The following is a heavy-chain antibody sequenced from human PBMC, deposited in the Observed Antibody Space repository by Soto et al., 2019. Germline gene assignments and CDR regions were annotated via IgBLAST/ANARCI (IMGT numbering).Heavy chain of an antibody. J-gene: IGHJ4*02. CDR2: TYYNGDT. CDR1: DDSFRVADYY. D-gene: IGHD6-25*01. V-gene: IGHV4-30-4*02. Sequence: KASETLYLTCTVSDDSFRVADYYWSWIRQPLGKGPEWIGYTYYNGDTKYNPALKSRVTMSVDTSKNQFSLRLSSVTAADTAVYFRGRGTGYIDVWRTLDIGVRGTMINVSS. CDR3: GRGTGYIDVWRTLDI.